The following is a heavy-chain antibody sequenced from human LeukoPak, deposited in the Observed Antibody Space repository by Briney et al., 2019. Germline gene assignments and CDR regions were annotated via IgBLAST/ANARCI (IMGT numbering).Heavy chain of an antibody. D-gene: IGHD3-10*01. CDR3: ARSRGYGSGNGGSPMDV. Sequence: ASVKVSCEASGYTFTSYGISWVRQAPGQGLEWMGWISAYNGNTNYAQKLQGRVTMTTDTSTSTAYMELRSLRSDDTAVYYCARSRGYGSGNGGSPMDVWGQGTTVTVSS. J-gene: IGHJ6*02. CDR2: ISAYNGNT. CDR1: GYTFTSYG. V-gene: IGHV1-18*01.